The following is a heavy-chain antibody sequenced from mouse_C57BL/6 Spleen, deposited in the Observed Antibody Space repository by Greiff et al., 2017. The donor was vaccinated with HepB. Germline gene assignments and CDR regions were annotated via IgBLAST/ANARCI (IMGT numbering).Heavy chain of an antibody. V-gene: IGHV5-9-1*02. D-gene: IGHD2-3*01. CDR1: GFTFSSYA. J-gene: IGHJ4*01. CDR2: ISSGGDYI. CDR3: TRVPYDGRYAMDY. Sequence: DVMLVESGEGLVKPGGSLKLSCAASGFTFSSYAMSWVRQTPEKRLEWVAYISSGGDYIYYADTVKGRFTISRDNARNTLYLQMSSLKSEDTAMYYCTRVPYDGRYAMDYWGQGTSVTVSS.